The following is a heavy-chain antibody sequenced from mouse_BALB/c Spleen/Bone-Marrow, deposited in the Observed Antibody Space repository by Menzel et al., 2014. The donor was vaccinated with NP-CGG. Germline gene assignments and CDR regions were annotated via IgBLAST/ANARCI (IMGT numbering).Heavy chain of an antibody. CDR1: GFSLTSYG. Sequence: VQLQQSGPGLVQPSQSLSITCTVSGFSLTSYGVHWVRQSPGKGLEWLGVIWSGGSTDYNAAFISRLSISKDNSKSQVFFKMNSLQANDTAIYYCVRRGANYAMDYWGQGTSVTVSS. D-gene: IGHD3-1*01. J-gene: IGHJ4*01. CDR2: IWSGGST. CDR3: VRRGANYAMDY. V-gene: IGHV2-2*02.